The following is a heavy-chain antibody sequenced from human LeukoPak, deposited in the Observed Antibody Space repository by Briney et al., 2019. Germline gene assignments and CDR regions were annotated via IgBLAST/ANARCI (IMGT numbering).Heavy chain of an antibody. CDR1: GGSISSGSYY. V-gene: IGHV4-61*02. CDR2: VYTSGST. D-gene: IGHD2-2*01. Sequence: SQTLSLTCTVSGGSISSGSYYWSWIRRPAVKWLEWIGRVYTSGSTNHNPSLKSRVTISVDTSKTQFSLKLSSVPAADTALYYCARDSLLPSAMGYYYMDVWGKGTTVTVSS. J-gene: IGHJ6*03. CDR3: ARDSLLPSAMGYYYMDV.